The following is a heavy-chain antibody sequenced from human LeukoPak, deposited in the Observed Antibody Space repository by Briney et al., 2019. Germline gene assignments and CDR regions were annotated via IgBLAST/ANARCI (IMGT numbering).Heavy chain of an antibody. V-gene: IGHV3-21*01. CDR2: ISSSGSYI. CDR1: GFTFSSYS. Sequence: GESLRLSCAASGFTFSSYSMNWVRQAPGKGLEWVSSISSSGSYIYYADSVKGRFTISRDNAKNSLYLQMNSLRAEDTAVYYCARSCYSVTTCGDYWGQRTLVTVSS. D-gene: IGHD5/OR15-5a*01. J-gene: IGHJ4*02. CDR3: ARSCYSVTTCGDY.